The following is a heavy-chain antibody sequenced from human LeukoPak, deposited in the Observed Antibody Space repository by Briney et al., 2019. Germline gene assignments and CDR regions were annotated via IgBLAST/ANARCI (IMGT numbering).Heavy chain of an antibody. CDR3: ARGFVAAAGIDY. CDR1: GFTFSSYD. V-gene: IGHV3-13*01. D-gene: IGHD6-13*01. J-gene: IGHJ4*02. Sequence: GGSLRLSCAASGFTFSSYDMHWVRQATGKGLEWVSAIGTAGDTYCPGSVKGRFTISRENAKNSLYLQMNSLRAGDTAVYYCARGFVAAAGIDYWGQGTLVTVSS. CDR2: IGTAGDT.